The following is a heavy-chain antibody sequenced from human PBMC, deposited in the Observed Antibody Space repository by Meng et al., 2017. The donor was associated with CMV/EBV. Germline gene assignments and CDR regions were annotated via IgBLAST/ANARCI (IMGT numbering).Heavy chain of an antibody. Sequence: GGSLRLSCAASGVTFSNACMSWVRQAPGKGLEWVGRIKSKTDGGTTDYAAHVKGRFTISRDDSKNTLYLQMNSLKTEDTAVYYCTTEGVRDCGGDCWAGTSYWGQGTLVTVSS. J-gene: IGHJ4*02. CDR2: IKSKTDGGTT. CDR3: TTEGVRDCGGDCWAGTSY. D-gene: IGHD2-21*01. V-gene: IGHV3-15*01. CDR1: GVTFSNAC.